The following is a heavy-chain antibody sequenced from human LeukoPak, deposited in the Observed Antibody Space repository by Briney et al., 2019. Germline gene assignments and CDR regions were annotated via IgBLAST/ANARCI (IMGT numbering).Heavy chain of an antibody. CDR2: INPNSGGT. CDR1: GYTFTDYY. V-gene: IGHV1-2*02. J-gene: IGHJ6*02. Sequence: ASVKVSCKASGYTFTDYYIEWVRQAPGQGLEWMGWINPNSGGTNYAQKLQGRVTMTTDTSTSTAYMELRSLRSDDTAVYYCARATPYDSSGYYYLYYYGMDVWGQGTTVTVSS. CDR3: ARATPYDSSGYYYLYYYGMDV. D-gene: IGHD3-22*01.